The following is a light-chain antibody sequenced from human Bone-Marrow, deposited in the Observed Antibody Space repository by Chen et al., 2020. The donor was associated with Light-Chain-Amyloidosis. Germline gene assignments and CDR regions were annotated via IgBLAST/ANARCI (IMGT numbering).Light chain of an antibody. V-gene: IGLV2-14*01. CDR3: SSFTSSSSYV. CDR2: ALS. Sequence: QSALTQPAYVSGSPGQSITISCTGPSGDVGTYNYVSWYQQHPGKAPKVMIYALSNRPSGVSNRCSGSKSGNTASLTISGLQAEDEADYYCSSFTSSSSYVFGPGTKVTVL. CDR1: SGDVGTYNY. J-gene: IGLJ1*01.